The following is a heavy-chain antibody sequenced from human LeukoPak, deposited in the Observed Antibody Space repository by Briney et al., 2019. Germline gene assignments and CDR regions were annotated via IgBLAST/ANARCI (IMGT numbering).Heavy chain of an antibody. D-gene: IGHD2-15*01. CDR3: AREEICSGGSCHEGVDY. Sequence: SETLSLTCAVYGASFSGYYWSWIRQPPGKGLEWIGEINHSGSTNYNPSLKSRVTISVDTSKNQFSLKLSSVTAADTAVYYCAREEICSGGSCHEGVDYWGQGTLVTVSS. V-gene: IGHV4-34*01. CDR1: GASFSGYY. J-gene: IGHJ4*02. CDR2: INHSGST.